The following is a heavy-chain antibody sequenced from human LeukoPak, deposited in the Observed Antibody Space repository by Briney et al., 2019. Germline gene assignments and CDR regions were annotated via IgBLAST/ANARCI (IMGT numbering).Heavy chain of an antibody. CDR3: ARDSPYCGGDCYSKTRNWFDP. D-gene: IGHD2-21*02. CDR2: ISYDGSNK. CDR1: GFTFSSYA. V-gene: IGHV3-30-3*01. Sequence: PGGSLRLSCAASGFTFSSYAMPWVRQAPGKGLEWVAVISYDGSNKYYADSVKGRFTISRDNSKNTLYLQMNSLRAEDTAVYYCARDSPYCGGDCYSKTRNWFDPWGQGTLVTVSS. J-gene: IGHJ5*02.